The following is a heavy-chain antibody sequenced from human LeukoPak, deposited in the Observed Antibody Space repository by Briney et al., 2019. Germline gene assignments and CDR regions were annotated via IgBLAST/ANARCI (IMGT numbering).Heavy chain of an antibody. CDR1: VFAFNTYC. V-gene: IGHV3-74*01. CDR2: IRGDGTDP. D-gene: IGHD2/OR15-2a*01. J-gene: IGHJ5*02. CDR3: ARDTYYAPFDP. Sequence: PGGSLRLSCAASVFAFNTYCVHWVRQVPGKGLVWVSRIRGDGTDPIYADSVKGRFTISRDNAKNTLYLQMKSLRAEDTAVYYCARDTYYAPFDPWGQGTLVIVSS.